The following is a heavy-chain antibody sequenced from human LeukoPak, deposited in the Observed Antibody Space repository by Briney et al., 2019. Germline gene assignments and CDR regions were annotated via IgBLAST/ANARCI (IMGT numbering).Heavy chain of an antibody. CDR2: INPSGGST. V-gene: IGHV1-46*01. J-gene: IGHJ4*02. CDR1: GYTFITYY. Sequence: ASVKVSCKASGYTFITYYMHWVRQAHGQGLEWMGTINPSGGSTTYAQKFQGRVTVTRDTSTSTVYMEVSSLRSEDTAVYYCARGYTYGGYWGQGTLVTVSS. CDR3: ARGYTYGGY. D-gene: IGHD5-18*01.